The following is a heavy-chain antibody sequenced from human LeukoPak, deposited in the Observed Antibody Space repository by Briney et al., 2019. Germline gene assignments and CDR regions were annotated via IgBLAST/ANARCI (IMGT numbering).Heavy chain of an antibody. CDR1: GFTFSSYA. V-gene: IGHV3-23*01. Sequence: HPGGSLRLSCAASGFTFSSYAMTWVRQAPGKGLEWVSTIRGSGSNTYYADSVKGRFTIYRDNFKNTVYLQMNSLRAEETAVYYCAKSHPPTVTTEEGEYLQHWGQGTLVTVSS. CDR3: AKSHPPTVTTEEGEYLQH. CDR2: IRGSGSNT. J-gene: IGHJ1*01. D-gene: IGHD4-17*01.